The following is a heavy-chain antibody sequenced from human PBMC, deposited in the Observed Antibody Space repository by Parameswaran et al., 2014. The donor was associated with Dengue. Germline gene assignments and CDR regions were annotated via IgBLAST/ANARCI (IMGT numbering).Heavy chain of an antibody. D-gene: IGHD3-3*01. CDR2: IYYSGST. J-gene: IGHJ4*02. V-gene: IGHV4-39*01. CDR3: ARGRYDFWSGYYIDY. Sequence: PGKGLEWIGSIYYSGSTYYNPSLKSRVTISVDTSKNQFSLKLSSVTAADTAVYYCARGRYDFWSGYYIDYWGQGTLVTVSS.